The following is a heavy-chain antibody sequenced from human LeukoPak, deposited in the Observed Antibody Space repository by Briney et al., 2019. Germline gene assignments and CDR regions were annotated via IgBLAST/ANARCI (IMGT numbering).Heavy chain of an antibody. CDR1: GFTFSSYS. J-gene: IGHJ5*02. CDR3: ARVSMVRGVNWFDP. D-gene: IGHD3-10*01. CDR2: ISSSSSYI. V-gene: IGHV3-21*01. Sequence: PGGSLRLSCAASGFTFSSYSMNWVRQAPGKGLEWVSSISSSSSYIYYADSVKGRFTISRDNAKNSLYLQMNSLRAEDTAVYYCARVSMVRGVNWFDPWGQGTLVTVSS.